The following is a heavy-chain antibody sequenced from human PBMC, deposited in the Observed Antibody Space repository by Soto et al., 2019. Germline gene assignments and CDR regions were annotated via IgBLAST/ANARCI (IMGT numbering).Heavy chain of an antibody. V-gene: IGHV1-69*13. D-gene: IGHD1-26*01. CDR2: IIPIFGTA. CDR3: ASPSGSYPVRVRYYFDY. CDR1: GGTFSSYA. J-gene: IGHJ4*02. Sequence: GASVKVSCKASGGTFSSYAISWVRQAPGQGLEWMGGIIPIFGTANYAQKFQGRVTITADESTSTAYMELSSLRSEDTAVYYCASPSGSYPVRVRYYFDYWGQGTLVTVSS.